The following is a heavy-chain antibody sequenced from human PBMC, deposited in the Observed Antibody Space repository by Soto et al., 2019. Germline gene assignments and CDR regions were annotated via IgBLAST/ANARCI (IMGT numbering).Heavy chain of an antibody. V-gene: IGHV4-34*01. CDR3: ARGGSGSYPRHYYYGMDV. CDR2: INHSGST. D-gene: IGHD1-26*01. CDR1: GGSFSGYY. J-gene: IGHJ6*02. Sequence: PLETLSLTCAVYGGSFSGYYWSWIRQPPGKGLEWIGEINHSGSTNYNPSLKSRVTISVDTSKNQFSLKLSSVTAADTAVYYCARGGSGSYPRHYYYGMDVWGQGTTVTVSS.